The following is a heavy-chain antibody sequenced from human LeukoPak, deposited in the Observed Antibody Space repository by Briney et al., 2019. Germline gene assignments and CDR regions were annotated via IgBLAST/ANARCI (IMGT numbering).Heavy chain of an antibody. CDR1: GYTFTGYY. CDR2: INPSSGGT. CDR3: ARSTRRDMVRGVTHFDY. Sequence: ASVKVSCKASGYTFTGYYMHWVRQAPGQGLEWMGLINPSSGGTNYAQKFQGRETVTRDTSISTAYMELSRLGSDDTAVYYCARSTRRDMVRGVTHFDYWGQGTLVTVSS. J-gene: IGHJ4*02. D-gene: IGHD3-10*01. V-gene: IGHV1-2*02.